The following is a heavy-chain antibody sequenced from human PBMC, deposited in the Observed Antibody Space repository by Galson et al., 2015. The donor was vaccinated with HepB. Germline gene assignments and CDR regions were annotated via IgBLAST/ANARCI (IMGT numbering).Heavy chain of an antibody. Sequence: SETLSLTCTVSGGSISSYYWSWIRQPPGKGLEWIGYIYYSGSTNYNPSLKSRVTISVDTSKNQFSLKLSSVTAADTAVYYCARLSPYSAGGMDVWGQGTTVTVSS. V-gene: IGHV4-59*01. D-gene: IGHD2-15*01. CDR1: GGSISSYY. CDR2: IYYSGST. CDR3: ARLSPYSAGGMDV. J-gene: IGHJ6*02.